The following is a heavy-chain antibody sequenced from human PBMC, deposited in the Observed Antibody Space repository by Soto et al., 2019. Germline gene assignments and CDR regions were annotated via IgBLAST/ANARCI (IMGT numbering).Heavy chain of an antibody. Sequence: GGSLRLSCAASGFTFSSYAMSWVRQAPGKGLEWVSAISGSGGSTYYADSVKGRFTISRDNSKNTLYLQMNSLRAEDTAVYYCAKDQFIAVAGTLDYWGQGTLVTVSS. D-gene: IGHD6-19*01. CDR2: ISGSGGST. J-gene: IGHJ4*02. CDR1: GFTFSSYA. V-gene: IGHV3-23*01. CDR3: AKDQFIAVAGTLDY.